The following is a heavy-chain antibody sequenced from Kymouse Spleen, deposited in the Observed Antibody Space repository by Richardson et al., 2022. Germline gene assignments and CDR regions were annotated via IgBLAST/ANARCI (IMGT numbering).Heavy chain of an antibody. Sequence: QVQLVESGGGVVQPGRSLRLSCAASGFTFSSYGMHWVRQAPGKGLEWVAVISYDGSNKYYADSVKGRFTISRDNSKNTLYLQMNSLRAEDTAVYYCAKEAYCGGDCYHFDYWGQGTLVTVSS. V-gene: IGHV3-30*18. CDR2: ISYDGSNK. J-gene: IGHJ4*02. CDR3: AKEAYCGGDCYHFDY. CDR1: GFTFSSYG. D-gene: IGHD2-21*02.